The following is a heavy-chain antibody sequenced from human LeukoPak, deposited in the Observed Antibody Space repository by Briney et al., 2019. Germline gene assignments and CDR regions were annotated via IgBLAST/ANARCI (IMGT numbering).Heavy chain of an antibody. J-gene: IGHJ4*02. CDR3: ADGDY. CDR1: GFTFSSYG. Sequence: PGRSLRLSCAASGFTFSSYGMHWVRQAPGKGLEWVAVISYDGSNKYYADSVKGRFTISRDNSKNMLYLQINSLRLEDTAVYYCADGDYWGQGTLVTVSS. V-gene: IGHV3-30*03. CDR2: ISYDGSNK.